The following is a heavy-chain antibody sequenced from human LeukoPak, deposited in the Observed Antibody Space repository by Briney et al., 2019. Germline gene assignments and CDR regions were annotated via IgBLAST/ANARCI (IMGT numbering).Heavy chain of an antibody. CDR1: GGSISSSSYY. CDR3: ARGGNWAPDN. J-gene: IGHJ4*02. D-gene: IGHD7-27*01. Sequence: SETLSLTCTVSGGSISSSSYYWGWIRQPPGKGLEWIGSIYYSGSTYYNPSLKSRVTISVDTSKNQFSLKLSSVTAADTAVYFCARGGNWAPDNWGQGTLVSVSS. CDR2: IYYSGST. V-gene: IGHV4-39*01.